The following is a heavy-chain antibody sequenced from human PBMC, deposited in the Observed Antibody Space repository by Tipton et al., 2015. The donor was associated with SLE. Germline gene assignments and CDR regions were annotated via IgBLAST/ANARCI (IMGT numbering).Heavy chain of an antibody. V-gene: IGHV1-69*06. CDR2: IVPLFGTT. CDR1: GGTFTNYA. J-gene: IGHJ6*03. Sequence: QSGAEVKKPGSSVRVSCKTSGGTFTNYAFNWVRQAPGQGLGWVGKIVPLFGTTDYAPNFQGRVTFTADKSTKTAYMEVSSLTPADSAVYYCSAASSPRDYYMDVWGKGTAVSVSS. D-gene: IGHD2-2*01. CDR3: SAASSPRDYYMDV.